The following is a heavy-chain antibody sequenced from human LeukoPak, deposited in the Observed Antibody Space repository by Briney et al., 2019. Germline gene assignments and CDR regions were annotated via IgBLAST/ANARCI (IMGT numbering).Heavy chain of an antibody. Sequence: GGSLRLSCAASGFTFSSYSMYWVRQAPGKGLEWVSSISSSSSYIYYADSVKGRFTISRDNAKNSLYLQMNSLRAEDTAVYYCASLSSSKYYYDSSGYYDAFDIWGQGTMVTVSS. CDR1: GFTFSSYS. J-gene: IGHJ3*02. V-gene: IGHV3-21*01. CDR2: ISSSSSYI. D-gene: IGHD3-22*01. CDR3: ASLSSSKYYYDSSGYYDAFDI.